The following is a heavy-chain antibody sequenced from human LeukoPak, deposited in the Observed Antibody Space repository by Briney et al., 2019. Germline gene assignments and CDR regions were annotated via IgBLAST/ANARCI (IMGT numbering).Heavy chain of an antibody. D-gene: IGHD4-23*01. Sequence: GGSLRLSCAASGFTFSSFRMSWVRRAPGKGLEWVANIKQDGSDKYYMDSVKGRFTISKDIPKNSLYLQMNSLRAEDTAVYYCAKSSGYGGIDFDYWGLGTLVTVSS. CDR3: AKSSGYGGIDFDY. CDR1: GFTFSSFR. CDR2: IKQDGSDK. V-gene: IGHV3-7*02. J-gene: IGHJ4*02.